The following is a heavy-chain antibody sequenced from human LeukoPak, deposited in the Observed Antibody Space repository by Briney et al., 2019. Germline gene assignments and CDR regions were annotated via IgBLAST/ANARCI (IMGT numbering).Heavy chain of an antibody. V-gene: IGHV3-7*01. CDR3: ARSDGTGTVDY. D-gene: IGHD1-1*01. J-gene: IGHJ4*02. CDR1: GFIFSNYW. Sequence: GGSLRLSCAASGFIFSNYWMSWVRLAPGKGPEWVANINQPGSETYYVDSVRGRFTVSRDNAKNSLYLRMDSLTGEDTAVYYCARSDGTGTVDYWGQGIQVTVSS. CDR2: INQPGSET.